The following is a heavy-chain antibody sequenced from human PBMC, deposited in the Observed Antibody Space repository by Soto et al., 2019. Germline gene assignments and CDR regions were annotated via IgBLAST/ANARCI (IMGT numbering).Heavy chain of an antibody. CDR3: ARPVASCPYTYGPLGCAFDI. CDR1: GSTFPNNG. CDR2: ISAYNDET. D-gene: IGHD5-18*01. Sequence: ASVKVSCKASGSTFPNNGITWVRKARGQGLELMGWISAYNDETNYAQKLQGRVTMTTDTSTSTAYMELRSLRSEDTAVYYCARPVASCPYTYGPLGCAFDIWGQGTMVTVSS. V-gene: IGHV1-18*01. J-gene: IGHJ3*02.